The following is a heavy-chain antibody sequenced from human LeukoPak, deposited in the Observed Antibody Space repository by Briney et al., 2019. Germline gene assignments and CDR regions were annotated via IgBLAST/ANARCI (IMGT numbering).Heavy chain of an antibody. CDR2: INPSGGST. J-gene: IGHJ4*02. V-gene: IGHV1-46*01. CDR3: ARESRDSDYGDYVGY. CDR1: GYTLTELS. D-gene: IGHD4-17*01. Sequence: ASVKVSCKVSGYTLTELSMHWVRQAPGQGLEWMGIINPSGGSTSYAQKFQGRVTMTRDMSTSTVYMELSSLRSEDTAVYYCARESRDSDYGDYVGYWGQGTLVTVSS.